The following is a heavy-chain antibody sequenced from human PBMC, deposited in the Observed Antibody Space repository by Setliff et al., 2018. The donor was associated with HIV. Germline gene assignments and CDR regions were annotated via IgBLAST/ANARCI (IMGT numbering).Heavy chain of an antibody. D-gene: IGHD3-3*01. J-gene: IGHJ3*02. CDR2: IYRSGST. CDR3: ASREWLTMPGAFDI. V-gene: IGHV4-38-2*01. Sequence: PSETLSLTCAVSGFSISSGFYWAWVRQPPGKGLEWIGSIYRSGSTYYNPSLKSRVTISVDTSKNQFSLKLTSVTAADTAVYYCASREWLTMPGAFDIWGQGTMVTVSS. CDR1: GFSISSGFY.